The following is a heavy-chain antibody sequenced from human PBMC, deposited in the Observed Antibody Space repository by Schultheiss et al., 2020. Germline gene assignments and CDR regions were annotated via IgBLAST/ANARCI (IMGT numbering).Heavy chain of an antibody. CDR3: ARHLNWFDP. CDR1: GGSISSSSYY. Sequence: SETLSLTCTVSGGSISSSSYYWGWIRQPPGKGLEWIGSIYYSGSTYYNPSLKSRVTISVDTSKNQFSLKLSSVTAADTAVYYCARHLNWFDPWGQGTLVTVSS. J-gene: IGHJ5*02. V-gene: IGHV4-39*01. CDR2: IYYSGST.